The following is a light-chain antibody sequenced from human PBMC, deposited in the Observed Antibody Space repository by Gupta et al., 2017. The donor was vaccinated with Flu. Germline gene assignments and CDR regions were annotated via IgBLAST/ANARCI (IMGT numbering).Light chain of an antibody. CDR2: EGS. CDR3: MRCTQPWT. J-gene: IGKJ2*02. Sequence: LGQAACIACRSSQSLEYKNGITYLTWFQQRPGQSPRRRIYEGSNRDSGVADRFSGSGSVTDFTLKISRVEDEDVGVYHCMRCTQPWTFGQGTRLEI. V-gene: IGKV2-30*01. CDR1: QSLEYKNGITY.